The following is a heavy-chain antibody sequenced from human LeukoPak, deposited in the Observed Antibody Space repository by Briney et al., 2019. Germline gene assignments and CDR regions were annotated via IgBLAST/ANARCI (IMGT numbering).Heavy chain of an antibody. CDR3: ARRRYYDSTGYLD. Sequence: SETLSLTCTVSGGSISSYYWSWIRQPAGKGLEWIGRIYTSGSTNYNPSLKSRVSISIDTSNNHFSLRLSSVTAADTALYYCARRRYYDSTGYLDWGQGTLVTVSS. D-gene: IGHD3-22*01. CDR2: IYTSGST. J-gene: IGHJ1*01. V-gene: IGHV4-4*07. CDR1: GGSISSYY.